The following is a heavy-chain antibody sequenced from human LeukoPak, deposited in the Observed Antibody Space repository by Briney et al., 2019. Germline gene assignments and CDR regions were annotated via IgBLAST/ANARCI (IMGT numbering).Heavy chain of an antibody. CDR2: IYYSGST. Sequence: PSETLSLSCTVSGGSISSYYWSWIRQPPAKGLEWIGYIYYSGSTNYNPSLKSRVTISVDTSKNQFALKLSSVTAADTAVYYCARVGAYCSGSSSYDYWGQGTLVTVSS. D-gene: IGHD2-15*01. J-gene: IGHJ4*02. CDR1: GGSISSYY. V-gene: IGHV4-59*01. CDR3: ARVGAYCSGSSSYDY.